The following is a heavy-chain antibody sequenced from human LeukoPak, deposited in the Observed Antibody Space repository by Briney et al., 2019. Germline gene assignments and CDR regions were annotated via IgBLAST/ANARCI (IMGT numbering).Heavy chain of an antibody. Sequence: GGSLRLSCTVSGFAFSGYAMSWVRQAPGKGLVWVSRIDSDGSDISYADSVKGRFTISRDNAKDTLYLQMNSLRSEDTAVYYCGRGYSTTPPDYCGQGTLVTVPS. V-gene: IGHV3-74*01. CDR1: GFAFSGYA. CDR2: IDSDGSDI. J-gene: IGHJ4*02. CDR3: GRGYSTTPPDY. D-gene: IGHD2-15*01.